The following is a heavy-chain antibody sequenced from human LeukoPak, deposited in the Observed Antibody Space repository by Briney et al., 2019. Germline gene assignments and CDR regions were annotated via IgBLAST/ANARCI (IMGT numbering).Heavy chain of an antibody. J-gene: IGHJ3*02. CDR3: ARERESMIVVANDAFDI. V-gene: IGHV4-61*02. CDR1: NGSISSGSYY. D-gene: IGHD3-22*01. Sequence: KSSETLSLTCTVSNGSISSGSYYWSWIRQPAGKGLEWIGRIYTSGSTNYNPSLKSRVTISVDTSKNQFSLKLSSVTAADTAVYYCARERESMIVVANDAFDIWGQGTMVTVSS. CDR2: IYTSGST.